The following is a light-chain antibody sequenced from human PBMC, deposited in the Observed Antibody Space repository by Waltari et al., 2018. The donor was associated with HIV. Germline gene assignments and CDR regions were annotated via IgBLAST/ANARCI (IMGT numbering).Light chain of an antibody. J-gene: IGLJ1*01. CDR2: DVS. Sequence: QSALTQPASVSGSLGQSITISCTGTSSDVGGYNYFSWYQQHPGKAPKLMIYDVSNRPSGVSNRFSGSKSGNTASLTISGLQAEDEADYYCSSYTSSSTPLYVFGTGTKVTVL. CDR3: SSYTSSSTPLYV. CDR1: SSDVGGYNY. V-gene: IGLV2-14*03.